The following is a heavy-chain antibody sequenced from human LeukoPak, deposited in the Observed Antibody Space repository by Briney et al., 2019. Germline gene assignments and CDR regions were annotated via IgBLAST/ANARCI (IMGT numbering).Heavy chain of an antibody. CDR3: ARHVNTTTGAPIGWFDP. Sequence: SETLSLTCTVSGGSISSSSYYWGWIRQPPGKGLEWIGSIFYSGTTYYNPSLKSRVTISVDTSKDQFSLKLTSVTAADTAVYYCARHVNTTTGAPIGWFDPWGQGTLVTVSS. D-gene: IGHD2/OR15-2a*01. V-gene: IGHV4-39*01. CDR2: IFYSGTT. CDR1: GGSISSSSYY. J-gene: IGHJ5*02.